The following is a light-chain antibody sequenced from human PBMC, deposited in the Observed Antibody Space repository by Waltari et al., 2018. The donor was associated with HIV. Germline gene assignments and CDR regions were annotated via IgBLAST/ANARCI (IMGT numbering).Light chain of an antibody. V-gene: IGKV3-11*01. Sequence: PGERATLFCRANQSLSSYLAWYQQKPGQAPRLLIYDASSRDTGVPARFSGSGSGTDFTLTISSLEPEDFAVYYCQQRRDWPLTFGGGTKVDIK. CDR1: QSLSSY. CDR2: DAS. CDR3: QQRRDWPLT. J-gene: IGKJ4*01.